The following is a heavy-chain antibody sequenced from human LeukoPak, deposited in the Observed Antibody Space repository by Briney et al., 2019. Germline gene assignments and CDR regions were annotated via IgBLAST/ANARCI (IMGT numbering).Heavy chain of an antibody. CDR1: GYSISSGYY. CDR3: ARDRGQQLVPFDY. D-gene: IGHD6-13*01. CDR2: IYHSGST. V-gene: IGHV4-38-2*02. J-gene: IGHJ4*02. Sequence: SETLSLTCTVSGYSISSGYYWGWIRQPPGKGLEWIGSIYHSGSTYYNPSLKSRVTISVDTSKNQFSLKLSSVTAADTAVYYCARDRGQQLVPFDYWGQGTLVTVSS.